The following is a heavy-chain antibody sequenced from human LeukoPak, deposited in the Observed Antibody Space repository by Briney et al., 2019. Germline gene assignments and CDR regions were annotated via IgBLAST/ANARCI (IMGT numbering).Heavy chain of an antibody. J-gene: IGHJ5*02. CDR1: GFTVSNNY. Sequence: GGSLSLSCAASGFTVSNNYMNWVRQAPGKGLEWVSLIYSGGDTHYADSVKGRFTISRDSSKNTLYLQMNGLRAEDTAVYYCARDPPAVRTNTYAWGQGTLVTVSS. V-gene: IGHV3-66*01. D-gene: IGHD4/OR15-4a*01. CDR3: ARDPPAVRTNTYA. CDR2: IYSGGDT.